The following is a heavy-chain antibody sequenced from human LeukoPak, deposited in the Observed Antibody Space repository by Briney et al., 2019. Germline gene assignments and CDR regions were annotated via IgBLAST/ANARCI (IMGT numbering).Heavy chain of an antibody. V-gene: IGHV4-39*01. J-gene: IGHJ4*02. CDR1: GXSISSSSYY. CDR3: ASSTLNIVATITVFDY. D-gene: IGHD5-12*01. Sequence: SETLSLTCTVSGXSISSSSYYWGWIRQPPGKGLEWIGSIYYSGSTYYNPSLKSRVTISVDTSKNQFSLKLSPVTAADTAVYYCASSTLNIVATITVFDYWGQGTLVTVSS. CDR2: IYYSGST.